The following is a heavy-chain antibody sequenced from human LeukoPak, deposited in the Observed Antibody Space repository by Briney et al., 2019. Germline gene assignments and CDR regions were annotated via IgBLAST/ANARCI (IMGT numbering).Heavy chain of an antibody. V-gene: IGHV3-53*01. J-gene: IGHJ5*02. Sequence: PGGSLRLSCAASGFTVSSNYMSWVRQAPGKGLEWVSVIYSGGSTYYADSVKGRFTISRDNAKNSLYLQMNSLRAEDTAVYYCARGTMVRGVIITAWGQGTLVTVSS. CDR3: ARGTMVRGVIITA. D-gene: IGHD3-10*01. CDR1: GFTVSSNY. CDR2: IYSGGST.